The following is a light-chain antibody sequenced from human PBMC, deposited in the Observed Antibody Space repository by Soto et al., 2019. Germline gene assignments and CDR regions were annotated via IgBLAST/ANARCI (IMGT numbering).Light chain of an antibody. J-gene: IGLJ2*01. Sequence: QLVLTQPPSVSGAPGQRVTISCTGSSSNIGAGYDVHWYQQLPGTAPKLLIYDNNNRPSGVPDRFSGSKSGTSASLAITGLQAEDEAVYYCQSYDSSLSVVFGGGTKLTVL. V-gene: IGLV1-40*01. CDR2: DNN. CDR3: QSYDSSLSVV. CDR1: SSNIGAGYD.